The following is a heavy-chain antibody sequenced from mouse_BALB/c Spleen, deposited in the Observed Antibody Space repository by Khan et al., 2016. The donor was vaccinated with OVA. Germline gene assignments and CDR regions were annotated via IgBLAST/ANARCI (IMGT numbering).Heavy chain of an antibody. V-gene: IGHV9-3-1*01. D-gene: IGHD2-1*01. CDR2: INTYTGEP. J-gene: IGHJ3*01. CDR1: GYTFTNYG. CDR3: ARSNGNYWFAY. Sequence: QIQLVQSGPELKKPGETVKISCKASGYTFTNYGMNWVKQAPGKGLKWMGWINTYTGEPTYADDFKGRFAFSLETSASTAYLQIHNRKNEDTATYFCARSNGNYWFAYWGQGTLVTVSA.